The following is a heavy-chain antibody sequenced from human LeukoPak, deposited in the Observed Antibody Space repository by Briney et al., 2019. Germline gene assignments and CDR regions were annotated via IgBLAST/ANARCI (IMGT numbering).Heavy chain of an antibody. D-gene: IGHD6-19*01. CDR2: IYSGGST. Sequence: GGSLRLSCAASGFTVSSNYMSWVRQAPGKGLEWVSVIYSGGSTYYADSVKGRFTISRHNSKNTLYLQMNSLRAEDTAMYYCARSAVAETKGAFDIWGQGTMVTVSS. V-gene: IGHV3-53*04. CDR1: GFTVSSNY. CDR3: ARSAVAETKGAFDI. J-gene: IGHJ3*02.